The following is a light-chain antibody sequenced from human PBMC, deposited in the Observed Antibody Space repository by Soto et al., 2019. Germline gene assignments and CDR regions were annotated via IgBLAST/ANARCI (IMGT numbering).Light chain of an antibody. CDR1: QSISTW. V-gene: IGKV1-5*03. J-gene: IGKJ2*01. CDR2: TAS. Sequence: DIQMTQFPSTLSASIGDRVTITCRASQSISTWLAWYQQKAGKAPKLLIYTASSLETGVPTRCSGSGSGTEFTLTISSLQPDDFATYYCQHYNRYSPYTFGQGTRLEIK. CDR3: QHYNRYSPYT.